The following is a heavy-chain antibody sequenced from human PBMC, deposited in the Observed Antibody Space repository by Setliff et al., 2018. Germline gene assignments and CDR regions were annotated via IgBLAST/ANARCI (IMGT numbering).Heavy chain of an antibody. CDR1: GGSISPYF. J-gene: IGHJ4*02. Sequence: SETLSLTCTVSGGSISPYFWSWIRQSPGKGLEWIGYIYHNGNTNFNPSLKTRVTMSVDTSKNQFALNLRSVTAADSAVYFCAGQGPIFGTGLIPGFDQWGQGTMVTVSS. V-gene: IGHV4-59*01. CDR2: IYHNGNT. D-gene: IGHD3-3*01. CDR3: AGQGPIFGTGLIPGFDQ.